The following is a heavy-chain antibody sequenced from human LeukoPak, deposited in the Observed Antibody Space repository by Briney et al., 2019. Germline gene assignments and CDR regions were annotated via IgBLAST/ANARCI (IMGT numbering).Heavy chain of an antibody. J-gene: IGHJ4*02. CDR3: ARGKGEYYFDY. Sequence: SETLSLTCTVSGGSISSYYWSWIRQHPGKGLEWIGYIYYSGSTYYNPSLKSRVTISVDTSRNQFSLKLSSVTAADTAVYYCARGKGEYYFDYWGQGTLVAVSS. V-gene: IGHV4-59*06. D-gene: IGHD3-16*01. CDR2: IYYSGST. CDR1: GGSISSYY.